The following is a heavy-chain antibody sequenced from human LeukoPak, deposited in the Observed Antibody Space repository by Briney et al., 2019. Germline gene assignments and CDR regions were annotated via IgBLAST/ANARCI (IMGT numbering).Heavy chain of an antibody. V-gene: IGHV1-2*02. J-gene: IGHJ4*02. CDR3: ARELFIDYDSSGFDY. D-gene: IGHD3-22*01. CDR2: INPNSGGT. CDR1: GYTFTGYY. Sequence: ASVKVSCKASGYTFTGYYMHWVRQAPGQGLEWMGWINPNSGGTNYAQKLQGRVTMTTDTSTSTAYMELRSLRSDDTAVYYCARELFIDYDSSGFDYWGQGTLVTVSS.